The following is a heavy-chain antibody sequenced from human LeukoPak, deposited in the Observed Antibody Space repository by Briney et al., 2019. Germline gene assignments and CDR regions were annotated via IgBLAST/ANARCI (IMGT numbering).Heavy chain of an antibody. Sequence: GGSLRLPCAASGFTFSSYWMSWVRQAPGKGLEWVANIKQDGSEKNYVDSVKGRFTISRDNAKNSLYLQMNNLRAEDTAVYYCARVGGNYDFWSGYSLDAFDIWGHGTMVTVSS. D-gene: IGHD3-3*01. J-gene: IGHJ3*02. CDR3: ARVGGNYDFWSGYSLDAFDI. CDR2: IKQDGSEK. CDR1: GFTFSSYW. V-gene: IGHV3-7*01.